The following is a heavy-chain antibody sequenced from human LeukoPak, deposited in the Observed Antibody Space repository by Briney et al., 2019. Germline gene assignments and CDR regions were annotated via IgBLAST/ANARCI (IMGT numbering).Heavy chain of an antibody. V-gene: IGHV4-39*07. J-gene: IGHJ4*02. CDR2: IYHSGST. CDR3: ARSYGSGSYSSPFDY. Sequence: PSETLSLTCTVSGGSVSSGSYYWSWVRQPPGKGLEWIGEIYHSGSTNYNPSLKSRVTISVDKSKNQFSLKLSSVTAADTAVYYCARSYGSGSYSSPFDYWGQGTLVTVSS. D-gene: IGHD3-10*01. CDR1: GGSVSSGSYY.